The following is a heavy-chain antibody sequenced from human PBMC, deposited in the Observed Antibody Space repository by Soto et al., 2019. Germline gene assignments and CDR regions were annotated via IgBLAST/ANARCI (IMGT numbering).Heavy chain of an antibody. CDR2: IYSGGST. CDR1: GFTISSNY. J-gene: IGHJ6*02. Sequence: PGGSLRLSCAASGFTISSNYMSWVRQAPGKGLEWVSVIYSGGSTYYADSVKGRFTISRDNSKNTVYLQMNSLRAEDTAVYYCAARYYDYYSYGMDVWGQGTTVTVSS. D-gene: IGHD3-22*01. V-gene: IGHV3-66*01. CDR3: AARYYDYYSYGMDV.